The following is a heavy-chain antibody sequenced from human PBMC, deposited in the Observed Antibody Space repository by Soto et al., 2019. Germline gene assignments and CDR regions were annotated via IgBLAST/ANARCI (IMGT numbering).Heavy chain of an antibody. CDR3: VRDQGITSFGFYSMYYYGMDV. Sequence: SVKVSCKASGGTFSSYAISWVRQAPGQGLEWMGGIIPIFGTANYAQKFQGRVTITADESTSTAYMDLRSLRSDDTAVYYCVRDQGITSFGFYSMYYYGMDVWGPGTTVTVSS. CDR2: IIPIFGTA. V-gene: IGHV1-69*13. D-gene: IGHD3-3*01. J-gene: IGHJ6*02. CDR1: GGTFSSYA.